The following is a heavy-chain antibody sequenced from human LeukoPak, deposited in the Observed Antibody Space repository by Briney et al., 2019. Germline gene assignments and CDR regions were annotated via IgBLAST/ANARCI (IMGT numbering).Heavy chain of an antibody. Sequence: ASVKVSCKASGYTFTGYYMHWVRQAPGQGLEWMGWINPNSGGTNYAQKFQGRVTMTRDTSISTAYLELSRLRSDDTAVYYWARDYSGYSSGWYDYWGQGTLVTVSS. CDR1: GYTFTGYY. CDR3: ARDYSGYSSGWYDY. D-gene: IGHD6-19*01. CDR2: INPNSGGT. V-gene: IGHV1-2*02. J-gene: IGHJ4*02.